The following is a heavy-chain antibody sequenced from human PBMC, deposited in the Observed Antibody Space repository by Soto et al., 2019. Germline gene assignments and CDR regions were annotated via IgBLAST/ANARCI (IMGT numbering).Heavy chain of an antibody. V-gene: IGHV4-39*01. CDR1: YVSISGSNIF. CDR2: IDDSGTS. CDR3: YWTTGRDLDF. Sequence: SETLSLTCTVSYVSISGSNIFWVWVRQPQGQGLEGIGNIDDSGTSYFNPVLGTRVTFPVDTSKNQFSLSLYSVTVADAAADYCYWTTGRDLDFWGQGILVTVSS. D-gene: IGHD4-4*01. J-gene: IGHJ4*02.